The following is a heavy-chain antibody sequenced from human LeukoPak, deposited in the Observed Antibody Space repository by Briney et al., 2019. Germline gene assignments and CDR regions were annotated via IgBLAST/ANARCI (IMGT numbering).Heavy chain of an antibody. CDR3: ARVRGGYCSSATCPRAFDI. D-gene: IGHD2-2*01. V-gene: IGHV3-7*04. Sequence: GGSPRLSCAASGFTFTTYWMSWVRQAPGKGLEWVANIKQDGSEKYYVDSVKGRFTISRDNAKNSLYLQMNSLRAEDTAMYYRARVRGGYCSSATCPRAFDIWGQGTMVTVSS. CDR1: GFTFTTYW. CDR2: IKQDGSEK. J-gene: IGHJ3*02.